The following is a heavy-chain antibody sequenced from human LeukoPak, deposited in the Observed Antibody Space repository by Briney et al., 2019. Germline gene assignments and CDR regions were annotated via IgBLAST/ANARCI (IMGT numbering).Heavy chain of an antibody. CDR2: IYTSGST. V-gene: IGHV4-4*08. J-gene: IGHJ4*02. D-gene: IGHD3-22*01. CDR1: GGSISSYY. CDR3: ARDSHYYDSSGYYDY. Sequence: SETLSLTCTVSGGSISSYYWSWIRQPPGKGLEWIGRIYTSGSTNYNPSLKSRVTISVDTSKNQFSLKLSSVTAADTAVYYCARDSHYYDSSGYYDYWGQGTLVTVSS.